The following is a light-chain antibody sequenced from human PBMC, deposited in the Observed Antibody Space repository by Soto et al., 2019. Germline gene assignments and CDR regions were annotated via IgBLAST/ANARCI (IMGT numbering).Light chain of an antibody. CDR2: GAS. CDR1: QSVSSSY. V-gene: IGKV3-20*01. J-gene: IGKJ1*01. CDR3: QQYGSSPWT. Sequence: EIVLTQSPATLSLSPGERATLSCRASQSVSSSYLAWYQQKPGQAPRLLIYGASSRAAGMPDRFSGSGSGTDLTLIISSLEPEDFAVYYCQQYGSSPWTFGQGTKVDIK.